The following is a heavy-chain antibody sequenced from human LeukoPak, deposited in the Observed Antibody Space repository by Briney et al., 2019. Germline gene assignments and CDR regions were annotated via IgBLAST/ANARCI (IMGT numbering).Heavy chain of an antibody. Sequence: SVKVSCKASGGTFSSYAISWVRQAPGQGLEWMGGIIPIFGTANYAQKFQGRVTITADESTSTAYMELSSLRSEDTAVYYCARESSGYYRPLDYWGQGTLVTVSS. J-gene: IGHJ4*02. D-gene: IGHD3-22*01. V-gene: IGHV1-69*13. CDR1: GGTFSSYA. CDR2: IIPIFGTA. CDR3: ARESSGYYRPLDY.